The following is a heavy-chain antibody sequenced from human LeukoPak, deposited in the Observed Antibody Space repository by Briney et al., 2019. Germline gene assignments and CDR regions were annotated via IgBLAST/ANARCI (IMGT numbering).Heavy chain of an antibody. J-gene: IGHJ4*02. CDR1: GFTFSSYW. CDR2: IKQDGSEK. CDR3: ARDEVRVYAAAGTPTDY. V-gene: IGHV3-7*01. D-gene: IGHD6-13*01. Sequence: GGSLRLSCAASGFTFSSYWMSWVRQAPGKGLEWVANIKQDGSEKYYVDSVKGRFTISRDNAKNSLYLQMNSLRAEDTAVYYCARDEVRVYAAAGTPTDYWGQGTLVTVSS.